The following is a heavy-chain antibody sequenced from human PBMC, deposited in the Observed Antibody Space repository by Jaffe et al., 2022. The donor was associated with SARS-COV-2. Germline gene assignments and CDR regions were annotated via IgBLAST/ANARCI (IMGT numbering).Heavy chain of an antibody. CDR2: INHSGST. D-gene: IGHD2-15*01. Sequence: QVQLQQWGAGLLKPSETLSLTCAVYGGSFSGYYWSWIRQPPGKGLEWIGEINHSGSTNYNPSLKSRVTISVDTSKNQFSLKLSSVTAADTAVYYCARGGVVLPLNWFDPWGQGTLVTVSS. CDR3: ARGGVVLPLNWFDP. V-gene: IGHV4-34*01. CDR1: GGSFSGYY. J-gene: IGHJ5*02.